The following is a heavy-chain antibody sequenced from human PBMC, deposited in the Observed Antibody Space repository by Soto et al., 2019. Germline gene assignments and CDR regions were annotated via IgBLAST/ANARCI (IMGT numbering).Heavy chain of an antibody. CDR3: AKGRGGSGSLTPRVDF. J-gene: IGHJ4*02. Sequence: EVQLLESGGGLVQPRGSLRLSCAASGFTFNNYAMTWVHQAPGKGLEWVSAISGGGDTTSYADSVKGRFTVSRDGSKNTLYLQMSSLRAEDTALYYCAKGRGGSGSLTPRVDFWGQGTLVTVSS. D-gene: IGHD3-10*01. CDR2: ISGGGDTT. V-gene: IGHV3-23*01. CDR1: GFTFNNYA.